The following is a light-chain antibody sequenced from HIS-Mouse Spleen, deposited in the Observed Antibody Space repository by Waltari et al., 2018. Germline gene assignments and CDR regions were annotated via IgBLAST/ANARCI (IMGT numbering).Light chain of an antibody. CDR1: SLRSYY. Sequence: SSELTQDPAVSVALGQTVRITCQGHSLRSYYASWYQQQPGQAPVLVIYGKNNRPSGIPDRFSGSSSGNTASLTITGAQAEDEADYYCNSRDSSGNHVVFGGGTKLTVL. CDR3: NSRDSSGNHVV. V-gene: IGLV3-19*01. CDR2: GKN. J-gene: IGLJ2*01.